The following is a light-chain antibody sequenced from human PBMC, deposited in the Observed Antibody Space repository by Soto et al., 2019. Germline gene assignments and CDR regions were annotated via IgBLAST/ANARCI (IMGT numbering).Light chain of an antibody. Sequence: QSVLTQPASVSGSPGQSITISCIGTSNDVGHYNYVSWYQQHPSKAPKLMIYDVSKRTSGVPDRFSGSKSGNTASLTISGLQAEDQADYYCCPYEGRYTVYVFGTGTKVTVL. CDR2: DVS. CDR3: CPYEGRYTVYV. CDR1: SNDVGHYNY. V-gene: IGLV2-11*01. J-gene: IGLJ1*01.